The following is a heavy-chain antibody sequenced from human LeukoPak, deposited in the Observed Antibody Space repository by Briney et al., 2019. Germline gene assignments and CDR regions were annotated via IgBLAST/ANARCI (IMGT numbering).Heavy chain of an antibody. J-gene: IGHJ5*02. CDR3: ARDPYSSSSWFDP. D-gene: IGHD6-6*01. V-gene: IGHV4-34*01. CDR1: GGSFSGYY. CDR2: INHSGST. Sequence: SETLSLTCAVYGGSFSGYYWSWIRQPPGKGLGWIGEINHSGSTNYNSSLKSRVTISVATSKNQFSLKLSSVTAADTAVYYCARDPYSSSSWFDPWGQGTLVTVSS.